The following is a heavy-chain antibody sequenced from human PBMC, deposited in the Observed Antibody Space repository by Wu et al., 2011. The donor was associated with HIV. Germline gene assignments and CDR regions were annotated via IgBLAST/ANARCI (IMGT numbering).Heavy chain of an antibody. D-gene: IGHD1-26*01. Sequence: QVQLVQSGAEVKKSGASVKVSCKASGYIFTSYGISWVRQAPGQGLEWMGWISVNNENTNYAQKFQGRLTMTTDTSTTTAYMELRSLRSDDTAVYYCTRGPQWEGWFDPWGQGTLVTVSS. CDR3: TRGPQWEGWFDP. CDR1: GYIFTSYG. J-gene: IGHJ5*02. CDR2: ISVNNENT. V-gene: IGHV1-18*01.